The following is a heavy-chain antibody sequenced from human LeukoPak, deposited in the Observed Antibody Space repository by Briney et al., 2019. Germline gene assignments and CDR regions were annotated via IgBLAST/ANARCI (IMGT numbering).Heavy chain of an antibody. CDR3: AGINDFWSGPPLDV. CDR1: SSSVSSGNYY. Sequence: PSDLLSLTSTVSSSSVSSGNYYWSWTRPPPGKGLKMIEYIYHSGSGRTYYNPSLKSPVTISIDKSKNQFSLKLNSVTAAHTAVYYCAGINDFWSGPPLDVWGQGTTVTVSS. J-gene: IGHJ6*02. D-gene: IGHD3-3*01. CDR2: IYHSGSGRT. V-gene: IGHV4-30-2*01.